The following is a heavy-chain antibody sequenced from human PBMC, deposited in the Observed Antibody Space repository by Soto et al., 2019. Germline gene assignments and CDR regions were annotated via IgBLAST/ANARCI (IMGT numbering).Heavy chain of an antibody. V-gene: IGHV4-59*08. D-gene: IGHD7-27*01. Sequence: PSETLSLTCTVPGGSISSDYWSWIRQPPGPGLEWMGYIYYSGSTNYNPSPTSRVTISIDTPKNQFSLRLSAVTAADTAVYYCATGGPGVGPCYYGLVVWGQGSSVTVPS. CDR1: GGSISSDY. CDR3: ATGGPGVGPCYYGLVV. J-gene: IGHJ6*02. CDR2: IYYSGST.